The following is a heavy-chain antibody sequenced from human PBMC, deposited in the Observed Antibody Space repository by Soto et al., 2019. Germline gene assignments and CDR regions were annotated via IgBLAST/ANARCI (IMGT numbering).Heavy chain of an antibody. J-gene: IGHJ6*02. Sequence: SETLSLTCVVSGHSISNYYWRWIRQPPGKGLEWIGYIYYTGSVNYNPSLKTRVIISIDTSRNQFSLNMRSATPADTAVYYCARPYSGSSRGLDVWGQGIKVTVS. CDR3: ARPYSGSSRGLDV. CDR2: IYYTGSV. D-gene: IGHD6-6*01. CDR1: GHSISNYY. V-gene: IGHV4-59*01.